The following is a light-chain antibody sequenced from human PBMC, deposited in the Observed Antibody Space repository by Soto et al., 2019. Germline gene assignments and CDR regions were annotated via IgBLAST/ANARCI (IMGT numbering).Light chain of an antibody. CDR2: EVN. J-gene: IGLJ3*02. V-gene: IGLV2-8*01. CDR3: SAYAGSNNLV. Sequence: QSALTQPPSASGSPGQSVTISCTGTSSDVGGYDYVSWYQHHPGKAPKLMIYEVNKRPSGVPDRFSGSKSGNTAYLTVSGLQAEDEADYYCSAYAGSNNLVFGGGTKLTV. CDR1: SSDVGGYDY.